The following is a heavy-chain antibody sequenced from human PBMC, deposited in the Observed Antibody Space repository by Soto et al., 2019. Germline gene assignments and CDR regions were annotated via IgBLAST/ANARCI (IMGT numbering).Heavy chain of an antibody. Sequence: SETLSLTCTVSGGSVSSGSYYWSWIRQPPGKGLEWIGYIYYSGSTNYNPSLKSRVTISVDTSKNQFSLKLSSVTAADTAVYYCARGIAAAGTEDNWLDPWGQGTLVTVSS. CDR3: ARGIAAAGTEDNWLDP. CDR2: IYYSGST. V-gene: IGHV4-61*01. D-gene: IGHD6-13*01. J-gene: IGHJ5*02. CDR1: GGSVSSGSYY.